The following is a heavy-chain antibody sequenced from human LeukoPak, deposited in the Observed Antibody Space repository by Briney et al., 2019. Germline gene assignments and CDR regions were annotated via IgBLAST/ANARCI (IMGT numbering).Heavy chain of an antibody. CDR1: GGLISSSTYY. Sequence: SETLSLTCTVSGGLISSSTYYWDWIRQPPGQGLEWIGNIYDSGDTYYTPSLKSRVTMFVDTSKNQFSLKLSSVTAADTAVYYCARHGRPGYGGYENAFDIWGQGTMVTVSS. CDR2: IYDSGDT. D-gene: IGHD5-12*01. J-gene: IGHJ3*02. V-gene: IGHV4-39*01. CDR3: ARHGRPGYGGYENAFDI.